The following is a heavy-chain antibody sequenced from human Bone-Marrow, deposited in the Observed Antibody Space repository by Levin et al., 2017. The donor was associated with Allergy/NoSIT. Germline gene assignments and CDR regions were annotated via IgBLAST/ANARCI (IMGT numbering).Heavy chain of an antibody. CDR3: ARYDSTDHDGFDI. D-gene: IGHD3-22*01. CDR2: IKQDGSDK. Sequence: GESLKISCAASGFAFSNFWMSWVRQAPGEGLEWLANIKQDGSDKYYVDSVKGRFTISRDNAKNSVYLQMNSLRAEDTAVYYCARYDSTDHDGFDIWGQGTMVTVSS. CDR1: GFAFSNFW. V-gene: IGHV3-7*01. J-gene: IGHJ3*02.